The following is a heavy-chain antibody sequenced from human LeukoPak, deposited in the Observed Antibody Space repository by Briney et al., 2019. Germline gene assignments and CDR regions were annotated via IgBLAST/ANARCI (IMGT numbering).Heavy chain of an antibody. J-gene: IGHJ6*02. D-gene: IGHD4-17*01. V-gene: IGHV1-69*13. CDR2: IIPILGTA. Sequence: SVKVSCKASGGTFSSYAISWVRQAPGQGLEWMGGIIPILGTANYAQKFQGRVTITADESTSTAYMELSSLRSEDTAVYYCARVTTGYYYYYGMDVWGQGTTVTVSS. CDR1: GGTFSSYA. CDR3: ARVTTGYYYYYGMDV.